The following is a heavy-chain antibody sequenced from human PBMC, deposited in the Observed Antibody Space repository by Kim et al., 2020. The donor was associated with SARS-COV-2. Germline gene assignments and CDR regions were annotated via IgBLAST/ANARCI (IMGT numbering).Heavy chain of an antibody. CDR1: GGSISSSSYY. J-gene: IGHJ4*02. CDR2: IYYSGST. Sequence: SETLSLTCTVSGGSISSSSYYWGWIRQPPGKGLEWIGSIYYSGSTYYNPSLKSRVTISVDTSKNQFSLKLSSVTAADTAVYYCARLPPSTTFYYWGQGTLVTVSS. CDR3: ARLPPSTTFYY. V-gene: IGHV4-39*01. D-gene: IGHD1-1*01.